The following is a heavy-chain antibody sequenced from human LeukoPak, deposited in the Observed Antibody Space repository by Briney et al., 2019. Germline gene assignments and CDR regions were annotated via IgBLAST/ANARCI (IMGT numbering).Heavy chain of an antibody. V-gene: IGHV3-15*01. CDR3: TTAKVGY. CDR1: GFTFTDAW. CDR2: VKTEDDGGTE. J-gene: IGHJ4*02. D-gene: IGHD1-26*01. Sequence: GGSLGLSCAASGFTFTDAWMSWVRQAPGKGLEWVARVKTEDDGGTEDYAAPVKGRFTISRDDSKSTLYLQMNSLKIEDTAVYYCTTAKVGYWGQGTLVTVSS.